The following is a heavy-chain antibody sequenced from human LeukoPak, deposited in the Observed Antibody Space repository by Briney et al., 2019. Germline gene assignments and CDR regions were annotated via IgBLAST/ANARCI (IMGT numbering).Heavy chain of an antibody. Sequence: TGGSLRLSCAASGFTFSSYSMNWVRQAPGKGLEWVSSISSSSSYIYYPDSVKGRFTISRDNAKNSLYLQMNSLRAEETAVYYCARGSYDILTGYNKYYYGMDVWGQGTTVTVSS. CDR1: GFTFSSYS. CDR2: ISSSSSYI. V-gene: IGHV3-21*01. J-gene: IGHJ6*02. D-gene: IGHD3-9*01. CDR3: ARGSYDILTGYNKYYYGMDV.